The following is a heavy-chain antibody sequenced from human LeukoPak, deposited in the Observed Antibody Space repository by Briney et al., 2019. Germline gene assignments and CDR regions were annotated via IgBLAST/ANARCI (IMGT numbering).Heavy chain of an antibody. D-gene: IGHD6-6*01. CDR1: GGSISSYY. J-gene: IGHJ4*02. CDR3: ARVGSSSSFSDY. V-gene: IGHV4-4*07. Sequence: SETLSLTCTVSGGSISSYYWSWIRQPAGKGLEWIGRIYTSGSTNYNPSLKSRVTISVDTSKNQFSLKLSSVTAADTAVYYCARVGSSSSFSDYWGQGTLVTVSS. CDR2: IYTSGST.